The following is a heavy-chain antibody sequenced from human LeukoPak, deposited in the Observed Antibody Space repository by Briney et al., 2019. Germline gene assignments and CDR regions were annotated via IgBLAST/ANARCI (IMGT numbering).Heavy chain of an antibody. CDR2: IRSKPYGGTT. CDR1: GFTFGDYA. D-gene: IGHD2-2*01. Sequence: PGRSLRLSCTASGFTFGDYAMSWFRQAPGKGLEWVGFIRSKPYGGTTEYAASVKGRFTISRDDSKSIAYLQMNSLKTEDTAVYYCTRDLGTSYCSSTSCHSYGMDVWGQGTTVTVSS. J-gene: IGHJ6*02. V-gene: IGHV3-49*03. CDR3: TRDLGTSYCSSTSCHSYGMDV.